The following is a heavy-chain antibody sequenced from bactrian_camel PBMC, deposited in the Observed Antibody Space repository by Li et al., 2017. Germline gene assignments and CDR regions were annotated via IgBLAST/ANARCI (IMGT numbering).Heavy chain of an antibody. D-gene: IGHD1*01. J-gene: IGHJ4*01. Sequence: DVQLVESGGGSMQAGGSLRLSCTVSGSTRNCMGWFRQAPGKEREGVAGIDIDGNTDYVDSVKGRFTVSRDNAKNTIYLRLEHLRPEDSAVYFCAAKIAAHGDPLTRCTTADSGEYVYWGQGTQVTVS. CDR2: IDIDGNT. V-gene: IGHV3S10*01. CDR3: AAKIAAHGDPLTRCTTADSGEYVY. CDR1: GSTRNC.